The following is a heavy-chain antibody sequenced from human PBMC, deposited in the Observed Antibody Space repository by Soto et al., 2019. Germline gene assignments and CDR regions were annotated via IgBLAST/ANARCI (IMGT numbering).Heavy chain of an antibody. J-gene: IGHJ5*02. D-gene: IGHD2-15*01. V-gene: IGHV6-1*01. CDR2: TYYRSKWYN. CDR1: GDSVSSNSAA. CDR3: ARAYGSGGSCWAWSNWFDP. Sequence: QVQLQQSGPGLVKPSQTLSLTCAISGDSVSSNSAAWNWIRQSPSRGLEWLGRTYYRSKWYNDYAVSVKSRIAINPDTSKNQFSLQRNSVTPEDTAVYYCARAYGSGGSCWAWSNWFDPWGQGTLVTVSS.